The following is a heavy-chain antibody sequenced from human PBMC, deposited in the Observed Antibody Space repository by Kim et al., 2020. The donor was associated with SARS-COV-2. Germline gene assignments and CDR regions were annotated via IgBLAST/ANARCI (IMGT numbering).Heavy chain of an antibody. CDR1: GFTFSSYS. CDR3: ARELQWLGIFVGMDV. Sequence: GGSLRLSCAASGFTFSSYSMNWVRQAPGKGLEWVSYISSSSSTIYYADSVKGRFTISRDNAKNSLYLQMNSLRDEDTAVYYCARELQWLGIFVGMDVWGLGTTVTVSS. V-gene: IGHV3-48*02. D-gene: IGHD6-19*01. J-gene: IGHJ6*02. CDR2: ISSSSSTI.